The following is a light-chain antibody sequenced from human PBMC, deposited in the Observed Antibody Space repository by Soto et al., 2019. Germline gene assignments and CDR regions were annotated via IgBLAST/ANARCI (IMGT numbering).Light chain of an antibody. J-gene: IGKJ5*01. CDR3: QQSYSTFSIT. Sequence: DIQMTQSPSSLSASVGDRVTITCRASQSISSYLNWYQQKPGKAPKLMIYAASSLQSGVPSRFSGSGSGTDFTLTISSLQPEDFATYYCQQSYSTFSITLGQGTRLEIK. CDR1: QSISSY. V-gene: IGKV1-39*01. CDR2: AAS.